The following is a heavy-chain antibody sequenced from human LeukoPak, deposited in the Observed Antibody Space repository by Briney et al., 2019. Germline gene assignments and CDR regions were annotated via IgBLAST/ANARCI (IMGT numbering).Heavy chain of an antibody. CDR2: ISPNSGGT. Sequence: ASVKVSCKASGYTFTGYYMHWVRQAPGQGLEWMGWISPNSGGTNYAQKFQGRVTMTRDTSISTAYMELSRLRSDDTAVYYCAKWESIFTGYYNWGQGTLVTVSS. J-gene: IGHJ4*02. D-gene: IGHD3-9*01. V-gene: IGHV1-2*02. CDR1: GYTFTGYY. CDR3: AKWESIFTGYYN.